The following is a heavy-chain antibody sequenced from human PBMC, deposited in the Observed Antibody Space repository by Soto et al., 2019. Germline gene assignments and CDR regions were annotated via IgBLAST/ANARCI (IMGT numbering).Heavy chain of an antibody. CDR2: VANDGSNQ. CDR1: GFTFSSYG. J-gene: IGHJ4*02. Sequence: QVQLVESGGGVVQPGRSLRLSCAASGFTFSSYGMQWVRQSPGEGPEWVAIVANDGSNQYYAESVKGRFTISRDNSKTTVFLEMDSLRPEDMAVYYCARSSGGSSWYPPDYWGQGTLVTVSS. V-gene: IGHV3-30*03. CDR3: ARSSGGSSWYPPDY. D-gene: IGHD6-13*01.